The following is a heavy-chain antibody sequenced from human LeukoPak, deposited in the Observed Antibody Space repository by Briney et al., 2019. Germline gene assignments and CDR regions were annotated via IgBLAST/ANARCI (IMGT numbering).Heavy chain of an antibody. CDR2: INPSDSYT. Sequence: ASLTLSFTGSGYSFTIYWISWVRQMPGKGLEWMGRINPSDSYTNYNPSFQGHVTFSVHKSIATAYLQWTTLKASDTAMYYCARGGWLDDYWGQGTLVTVSS. CDR1: GYSFTIYW. V-gene: IGHV5-10-1*01. J-gene: IGHJ4*02. D-gene: IGHD6-19*01. CDR3: ARGGWLDDY.